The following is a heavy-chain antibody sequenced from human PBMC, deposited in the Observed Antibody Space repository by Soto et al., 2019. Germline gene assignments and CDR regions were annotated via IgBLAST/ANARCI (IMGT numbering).Heavy chain of an antibody. CDR3: ARDISDYDFWSGHNWFDP. CDR1: GGSISSGGYY. CDR2: IYYSGST. Sequence: SETLSLTCTVSGGSISSGGYYWSWIRQHPGKGLEWIGYIYYSGSTYYNPSLKSRVTISVDTSKNQFSLKLSSVTAADTAVYYCARDISDYDFWSGHNWFDPWGQGTLVTVSS. J-gene: IGHJ5*02. D-gene: IGHD3-3*01. V-gene: IGHV4-31*03.